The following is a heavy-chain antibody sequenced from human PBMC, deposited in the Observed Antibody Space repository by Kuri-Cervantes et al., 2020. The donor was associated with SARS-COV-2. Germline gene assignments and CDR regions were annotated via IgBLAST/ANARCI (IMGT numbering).Heavy chain of an antibody. Sequence: GGSLRLSCAASGFTVSYHYMSWVRQAPGKGLEWVSAISGSGGSTYYADSVKGRFTISRDNSKNTLYLQMNSLRAEDTAVYYCAKPSGSRAYWYFDLWGRGTLVTVSS. CDR3: AKPSGSRAYWYFDL. CDR1: GFTVSYHY. J-gene: IGHJ2*01. CDR2: ISGSGGST. V-gene: IGHV3-23*01. D-gene: IGHD1-26*01.